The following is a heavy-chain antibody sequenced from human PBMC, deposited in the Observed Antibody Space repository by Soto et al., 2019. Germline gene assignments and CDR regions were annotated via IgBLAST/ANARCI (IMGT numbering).Heavy chain of an antibody. CDR1: GVTFSSYA. Sequence: ASVKVSCKASGVTFSSYAISWVRQAPGQGLEWMGGIIPIFGTANYAQKFQGRVTITADESTSTAYMELSSLRSEDTAVYYCARGRGYSSLYWYFDLWGRGTLVTVSS. D-gene: IGHD5-18*01. CDR3: ARGRGYSSLYWYFDL. V-gene: IGHV1-69*13. CDR2: IIPIFGTA. J-gene: IGHJ2*01.